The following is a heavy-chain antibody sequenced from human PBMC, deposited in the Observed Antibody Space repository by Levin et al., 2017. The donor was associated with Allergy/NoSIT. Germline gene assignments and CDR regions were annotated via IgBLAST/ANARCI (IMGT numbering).Heavy chain of an antibody. V-gene: IGHV4-39*07. CDR1: GGSISSSSYY. CDR2: IYYSGST. Sequence: SETLSLTCTVSGGSISSSSYYWGWIRQPPGKGLEWIGSIYYSGSTYYNPSLKSRVTISVDTSKNQFSLKLSSVTAADTAVYYCARDRWGDPPYFDYWGQGTLVTVSS. J-gene: IGHJ4*02. D-gene: IGHD3-16*01. CDR3: ARDRWGDPPYFDY.